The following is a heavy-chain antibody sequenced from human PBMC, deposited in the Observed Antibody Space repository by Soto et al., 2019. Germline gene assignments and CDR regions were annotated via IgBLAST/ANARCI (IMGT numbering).Heavy chain of an antibody. J-gene: IGHJ4*02. V-gene: IGHV3-23*01. Sequence: GGSLRLSCAASGFTFSSFAMSWVRQAPGKGLEWLSTISGGSTYYTDSVKGRFSISRDSSKNTVYLQMNSLRDEDTAVYYCAKAPKGGGGSYFDYWGQGTLVTVSS. CDR3: AKAPKGGGGSYFDY. CDR1: GFTFSSFA. D-gene: IGHD2-15*01. CDR2: ISGGST.